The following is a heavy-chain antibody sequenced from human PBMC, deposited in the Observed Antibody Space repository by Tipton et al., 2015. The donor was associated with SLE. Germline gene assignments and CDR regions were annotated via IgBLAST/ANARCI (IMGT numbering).Heavy chain of an antibody. CDR3: ASGGDCFHPTTCFFDP. Sequence: QVQLVQSGAEVKKPGASVKVSCKASGYTFTSYGISWVRQAPGQGLEWMGWISAYSGDTDYARKFQGRVTMSRDTSSSAVYMELSRLRSDDTAVYYCASGGDCFHPTTCFFDPWGRGTLVTVSS. D-gene: IGHD2-21*01. CDR2: ISAYSGDT. CDR1: GYTFTSYG. V-gene: IGHV1-18*01. J-gene: IGHJ5*02.